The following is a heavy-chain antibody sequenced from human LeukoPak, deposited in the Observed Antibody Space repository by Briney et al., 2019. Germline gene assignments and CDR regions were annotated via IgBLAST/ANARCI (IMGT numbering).Heavy chain of an antibody. CDR1: GFTFSSYS. J-gene: IGHJ4*02. CDR3: ASGGIGLRLGELSLPTFDY. Sequence: GGSLRLSCAASGFTFSSYSMNWVRQAPGKGLEWVSSISSSSSYIYYADSVKGRFTISRDNAKNSLYLQMNSLRAEDTAVYYCASGGIGLRLGELSLPTFDYWGQGTLVTVSS. D-gene: IGHD3-16*02. V-gene: IGHV3-21*01. CDR2: ISSSSSYI.